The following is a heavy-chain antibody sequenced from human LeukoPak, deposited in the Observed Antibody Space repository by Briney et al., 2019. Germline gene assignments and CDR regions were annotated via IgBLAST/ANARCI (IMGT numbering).Heavy chain of an antibody. Sequence: PGGSLRLSCAASGFTFSSYGMHWVRQAPGKGLEWVAVISYDGSNKYYADSVKGRFTISRDNSKNTLYLQMDSLRAGDTAVYYCAKDALGGGYSYGLRYFDYWGQGTLVTVSS. V-gene: IGHV3-30*18. CDR2: ISYDGSNK. CDR3: AKDALGGGYSYGLRYFDY. CDR1: GFTFSSYG. J-gene: IGHJ4*02. D-gene: IGHD5-18*01.